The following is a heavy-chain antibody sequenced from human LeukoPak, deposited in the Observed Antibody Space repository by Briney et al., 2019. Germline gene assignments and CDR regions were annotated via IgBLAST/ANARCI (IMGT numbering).Heavy chain of an antibody. Sequence: SETLSLTCTVSGGSISSYYWSWIRQPPGEGLEWIGYIYYSGSTNYNPSLKSRVTISVDTSKNQFSLKLSSVTAADTAVYYCARSAPYCSGGSCYHYWGQGTLVTVSS. D-gene: IGHD2-15*01. J-gene: IGHJ4*02. CDR2: IYYSGST. CDR3: ARSAPYCSGGSCYHY. V-gene: IGHV4-59*01. CDR1: GGSISSYY.